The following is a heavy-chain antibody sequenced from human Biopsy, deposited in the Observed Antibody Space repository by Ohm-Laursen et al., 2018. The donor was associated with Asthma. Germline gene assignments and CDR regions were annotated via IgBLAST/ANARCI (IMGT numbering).Heavy chain of an antibody. Sequence: SVKVSCKTSGGTFSSYAISWVRQAPGQGLEWMGGIIPIFGIANYAQKFQGRVTITADKSTSTAYMELSSLRSEDTAVYYCAREMRAGRGNAFDIWGQGTMVTVSS. D-gene: IGHD6-19*01. CDR1: GGTFSSYA. J-gene: IGHJ3*02. CDR3: AREMRAGRGNAFDI. CDR2: IIPIFGIA. V-gene: IGHV1-69*10.